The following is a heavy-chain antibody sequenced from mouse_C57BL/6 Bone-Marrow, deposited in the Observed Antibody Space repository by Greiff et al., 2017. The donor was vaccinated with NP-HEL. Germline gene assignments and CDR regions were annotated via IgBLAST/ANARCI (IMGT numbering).Heavy chain of an antibody. D-gene: IGHD2-3*01. CDR3: ARGAYDSYYVTWFAY. CDR2: IYPGSGST. Sequence: QVQLQQPGAELVKPGASVKMSCKASGYTFTSYWITWVKQRPGQGLEWIGDIYPGSGSTNYNEKFKSKATLTVDTSSSTAYMQLSSLTSEDSAVYYCARGAYDSYYVTWFAYWGQGTLVTVSA. CDR1: GYTFTSYW. J-gene: IGHJ3*01. V-gene: IGHV1-55*01.